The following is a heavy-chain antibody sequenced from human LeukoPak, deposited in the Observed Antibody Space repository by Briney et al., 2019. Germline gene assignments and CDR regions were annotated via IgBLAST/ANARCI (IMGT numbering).Heavy chain of an antibody. J-gene: IGHJ3*02. Sequence: GESLKISCKGSGYSFTSYWISWVRQMSGKGLEWMGRIDPSDSYTNYSPSFQGHVTISADKSISTAYLHWSSLKASDTAMYYCARLGGTIDPFHIWGQGTMVIVSS. CDR3: ARLGGTIDPFHI. CDR1: GYSFTSYW. D-gene: IGHD3-16*01. CDR2: IDPSDSYT. V-gene: IGHV5-10-1*01.